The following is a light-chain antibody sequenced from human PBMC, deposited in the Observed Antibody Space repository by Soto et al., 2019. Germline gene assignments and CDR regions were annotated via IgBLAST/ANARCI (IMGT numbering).Light chain of an antibody. J-gene: IGKJ4*01. CDR1: HSVSNNY. Sequence: VWTLSPGPLSLSLWERANLSCRASHSVSNNYFAWYQHTPGQAPRLLIFGASNRATGIPDRFSGSGSGTDFTLTIISLEPEDFAVYYCQQYDSSPGLTFGGGTKVDIK. V-gene: IGKV3-20*01. CDR3: QQYDSSPGLT. CDR2: GAS.